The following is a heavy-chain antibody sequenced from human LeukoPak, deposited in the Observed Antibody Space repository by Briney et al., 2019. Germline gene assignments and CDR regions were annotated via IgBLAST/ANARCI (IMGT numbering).Heavy chain of an antibody. CDR3: ASKPKGYCTNGVCYSVFDY. V-gene: IGHV4-39*01. CDR2: MYYSGST. Sequence: SETLSLTCTVSGGSISSSSYYWDWIRQPPGKGLEWIATMYYSGSTYYNPSLKSRVTISVDTSKNQFSLKLSSVTAADTAVYYCASKPKGYCTNGVCYSVFDYWGQGTLVTVSS. J-gene: IGHJ4*02. D-gene: IGHD2-8*01. CDR1: GGSISSSSYY.